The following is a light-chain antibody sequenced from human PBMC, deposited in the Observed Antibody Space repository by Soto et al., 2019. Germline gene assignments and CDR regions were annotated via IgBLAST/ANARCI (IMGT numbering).Light chain of an antibody. Sequence: QSALTQPASVSGSPGQSITISCTGTSSDVGAYKYVSWHQQHPGKAPKLMIYDVSNRPSGVSNRFSGSKSGNTASLTISGLQAEDEADYYCSAYTTSRSYIFGSGTKLTVL. V-gene: IGLV2-14*01. J-gene: IGLJ1*01. CDR2: DVS. CDR3: SAYTTSRSYI. CDR1: SSDVGAYKY.